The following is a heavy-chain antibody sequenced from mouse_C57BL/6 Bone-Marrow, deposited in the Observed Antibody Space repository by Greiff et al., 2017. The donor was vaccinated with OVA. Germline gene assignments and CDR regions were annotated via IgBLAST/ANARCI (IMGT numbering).Heavy chain of an antibody. CDR3: ARGDYYGSSPRFDV. V-gene: IGHV1-5*01. Sequence: VQLQQSGTVLARPGASVKMSCKTSGYTFTSYWMHWVKQRPGQGLEWIGAIYPGNSDTSYNQKFKGKAKLTAVTSASTAYMELSSLTNEDSAVYYCARGDYYGSSPRFDVWGTGTTVTVSS. CDR2: IYPGNSDT. CDR1: GYTFTSYW. D-gene: IGHD1-1*01. J-gene: IGHJ1*03.